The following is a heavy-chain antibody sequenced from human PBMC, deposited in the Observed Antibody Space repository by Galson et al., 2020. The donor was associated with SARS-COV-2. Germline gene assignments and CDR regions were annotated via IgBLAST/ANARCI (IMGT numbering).Heavy chain of an antibody. Sequence: VAIISYDGTNSYHADSVKGRFNISRDNSRNTVYLQMNSLRAEDTAVFYCATMDGGQFSLGVFVVWGRGTM. V-gene: IGHV3-30*01. J-gene: IGHJ3*01. D-gene: IGHD3-10*01. CDR2: ISYDGTNS. CDR3: ATMDGGQFSLGVFVV.